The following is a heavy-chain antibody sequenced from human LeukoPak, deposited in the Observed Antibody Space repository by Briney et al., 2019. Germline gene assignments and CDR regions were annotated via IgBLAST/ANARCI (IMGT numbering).Heavy chain of an antibody. CDR3: ARARGDSPRIYYYMDV. CDR2: IYHSGSA. Sequence: SETLSLTCAVSGGSISTSNWCSWVRPPPAKGLEWIGEIYHSGSANYNPSLKSRVTISVDKSKNQFSLKLNSVTVADSAVYLCARARGDSPRIYYYMDVWGKGTTVTVSS. V-gene: IGHV4-4*02. D-gene: IGHD3-16*01. CDR1: GGSISTSNW. J-gene: IGHJ6*03.